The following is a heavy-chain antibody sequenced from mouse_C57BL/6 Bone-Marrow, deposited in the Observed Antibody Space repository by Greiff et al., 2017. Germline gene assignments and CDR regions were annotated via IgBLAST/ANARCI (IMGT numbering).Heavy chain of an antibody. Sequence: EVMLVESGGGLVKPGGSLKLSCAASGFTFSSYAMSWVRQTPEKRLEWVATISDGGSYTYYPDNVKGRFTISRDNAKNNLYLQMSHLKSEDTAMXYCAREKGYYGSSQAWFAYWGQGTLVTVSA. V-gene: IGHV5-4*01. D-gene: IGHD1-1*01. CDR1: GFTFSSYA. CDR3: AREKGYYGSSQAWFAY. CDR2: ISDGGSYT. J-gene: IGHJ3*01.